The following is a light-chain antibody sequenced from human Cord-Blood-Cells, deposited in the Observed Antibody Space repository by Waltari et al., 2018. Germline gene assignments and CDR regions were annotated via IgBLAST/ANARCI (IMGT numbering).Light chain of an antibody. CDR1: QRVSSSY. CDR2: GAS. Sequence: EIVLTQSPGTLSLSPGERATLSCRARQRVSSSYLAWYQQKPGQAPRLLIYGASSRATGIPDRFSGSGSGTDFTLTISRLEPEDFAVYYCQQYGSSHTFGQGTKVEIK. J-gene: IGKJ1*01. V-gene: IGKV3-20*01. CDR3: QQYGSSHT.